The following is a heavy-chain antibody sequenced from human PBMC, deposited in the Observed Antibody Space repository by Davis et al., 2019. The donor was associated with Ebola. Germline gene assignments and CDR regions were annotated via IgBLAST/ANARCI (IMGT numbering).Heavy chain of an antibody. CDR2: ISYDGSNK. Sequence: GESLKISCSASGFTFSSYAMHWVRQAPGKGLEWVAVISYDGSNKYYADSVKGRFTISRDNSKNTLYLQMNSLRAEDTAVYYCARETDYSFDYWGQGTLVTVSS. D-gene: IGHD4-11*01. CDR3: ARETDYSFDY. J-gene: IGHJ4*02. V-gene: IGHV3-30-3*01. CDR1: GFTFSSYA.